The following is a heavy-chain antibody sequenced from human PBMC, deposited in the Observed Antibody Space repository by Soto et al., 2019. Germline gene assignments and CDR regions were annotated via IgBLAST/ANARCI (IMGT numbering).Heavy chain of an antibody. D-gene: IGHD6-13*01. V-gene: IGHV3-33*01. J-gene: IGHJ6*02. CDR3: ARDLQQLVPPLTSYYYGMDV. CDR2: IWYDGSNK. CDR1: GFTFSSYG. Sequence: QVQLVESGGGVVQPGRSLRLSCAASGFTFSSYGMHWVRQAPGKGLEWVAVIWYDGSNKYYADSVKGRFTISRDNSKNTLYLQMNSLRAEDTAVYYCARDLQQLVPPLTSYYYGMDVWCQGTTVTVSS.